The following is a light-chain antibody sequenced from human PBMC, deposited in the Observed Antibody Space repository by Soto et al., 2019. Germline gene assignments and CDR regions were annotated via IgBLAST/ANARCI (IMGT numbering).Light chain of an antibody. V-gene: IGKV1-39*01. Sequence: DIQMTQSPSSLSASIGDRAPITCRASQTVNTYLHWYQQKPGKAPKLLIYAASNLQSGVPSRFSGSGSGTNFTLSLNSLQPEDFATYYCQQGYSNPWTFGQGTKVDIK. CDR3: QQGYSNPWT. CDR1: QTVNTY. J-gene: IGKJ1*01. CDR2: AAS.